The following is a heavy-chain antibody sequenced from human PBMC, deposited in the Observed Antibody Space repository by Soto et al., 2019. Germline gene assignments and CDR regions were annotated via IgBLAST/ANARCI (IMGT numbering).Heavy chain of an antibody. CDR3: ARGGLLPDY. V-gene: IGHV4-61*05. CDR2: ISHSGST. Sequence: SETLSLTCTVSGGSISSSSYYWGWLRQPPGKGLEWIGYISHSGSTYYNPSLKSRVTISVDTSKNQFSLRLSSVSAAATAVYYCARGGLLPDYWGQGTLVTVSS. J-gene: IGHJ4*02. D-gene: IGHD6-19*01. CDR1: GGSISSSSYY.